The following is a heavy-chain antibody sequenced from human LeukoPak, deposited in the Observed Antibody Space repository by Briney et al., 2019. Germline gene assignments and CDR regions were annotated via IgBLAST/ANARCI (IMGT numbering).Heavy chain of an antibody. Sequence: GGSLRLPCPASGFTFTSYAMSWFRQAPGKGLEWVSSITGHGGRTYYADSVKGRFTISRDNSKYTLYLQMSSLRAEDTAVYYCAKDASSTWRWGAFDIWGQGTMVTVSS. CDR2: ITGHGGRT. CDR1: GFTFTSYA. D-gene: IGHD6-13*01. J-gene: IGHJ3*02. CDR3: AKDASSTWRWGAFDI. V-gene: IGHV3-23*01.